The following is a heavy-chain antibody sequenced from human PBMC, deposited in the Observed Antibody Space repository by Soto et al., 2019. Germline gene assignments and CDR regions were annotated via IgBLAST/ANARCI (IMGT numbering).Heavy chain of an antibody. CDR2: INAGNGNT. V-gene: IGHV1-3*01. CDR3: AHDIAAFD. J-gene: IGHJ4*02. CDR1: GYTFTSYA. D-gene: IGHD6-25*01. Sequence: ASVKLSCKASGYTFTSYAIHWVRQAPGQRLEWMGWINAGNGNTKYSQKFRGRVIITRDTSAGTAYMELRSLRSEDTALYYCAHDIAAFDWGQGPLVTV.